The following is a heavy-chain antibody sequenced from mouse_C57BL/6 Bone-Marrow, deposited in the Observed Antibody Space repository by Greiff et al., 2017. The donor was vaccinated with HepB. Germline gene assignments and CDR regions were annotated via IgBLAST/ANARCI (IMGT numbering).Heavy chain of an antibody. CDR3: ARRSYYDYDVRNFDY. V-gene: IGHV1-56*01. Sequence: QVQLQQSGPELVRPGASVKISCKAPGYTFTSHWMQWVRQRPGQGLEWIGEIFPGSGSTYYNEKFKGKATFTADTSSNTAYMQLSSLTTEDSAIYYCARRSYYDYDVRNFDYGGQGTTLTVSS. CDR2: IFPGSGST. D-gene: IGHD2-4*01. CDR1: GYTFTSHW. J-gene: IGHJ2*01.